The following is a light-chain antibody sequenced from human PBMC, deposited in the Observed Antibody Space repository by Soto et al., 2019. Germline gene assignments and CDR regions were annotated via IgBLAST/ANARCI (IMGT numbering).Light chain of an antibody. CDR2: GAS. CDR1: QSLTCSF. Sequence: EILLTQSPGTLSLSPGDRATLSCRASQSLTCSFLAWYQQKPGQTPRLLIYGASIRATDIPDRFSGSGSGTDFTLTISRLEPEDFAVYFCQQYGRLPLSFGGGTKVEIK. CDR3: QQYGRLPLS. V-gene: IGKV3-20*01. J-gene: IGKJ4*01.